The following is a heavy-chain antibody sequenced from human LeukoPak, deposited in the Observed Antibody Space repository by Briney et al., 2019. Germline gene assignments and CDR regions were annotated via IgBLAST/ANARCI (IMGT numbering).Heavy chain of an antibody. D-gene: IGHD2-15*01. CDR2: ISGGDDKT. CDR3: AKYSARGPQRFDC. J-gene: IGHJ4*02. V-gene: IGHV3-23*01. CDR1: GFTFSTYA. Sequence: GGSLRLSCAASGFTFSTYAMSWVGQAPGKGLEGVSAISGGDDKTYNADSVKGGFTISRDDSKSTLFLQMNSLRVEDTAVYYCAKYSARGPQRFDCWGQGTLVTVSS.